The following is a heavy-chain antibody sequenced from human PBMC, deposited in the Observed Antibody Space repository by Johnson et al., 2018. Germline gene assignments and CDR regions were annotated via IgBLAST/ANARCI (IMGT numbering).Heavy chain of an antibody. Sequence: QVQLQESGPGLVKPSETLSLTCIVSGDSISRYYWGWIRQPPGKELEWIGYVYYSGSTNYNPSLKSRVTISVDTSKNEFSLKLGSVTAADPAVYYCANDLMPHDEVGGGDYLPGIDGWGRGIDVWGQGTTVTVSS. D-gene: IGHD3-10*01. CDR1: GDSISRYY. V-gene: IGHV4-59*01. CDR2: VYYSGST. J-gene: IGHJ6*02. CDR3: ANDLMPHDEVGGGDYLPGIDGWGRGIDV.